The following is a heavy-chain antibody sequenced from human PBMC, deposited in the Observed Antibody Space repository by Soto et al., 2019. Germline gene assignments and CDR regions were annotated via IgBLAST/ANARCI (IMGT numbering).Heavy chain of an antibody. Sequence: VQLLESGGGLVQPGGSLRLSCAASGFTFSSYPMSWFRQAPGKGLEWVSAISDSADRTYYADSVKGRFTISRDNSKNTLYLQMSSLRAEDTALYYCAKEREVRFGDHFDYWGQGTLVTVSS. CDR3: AKEREVRFGDHFDY. D-gene: IGHD3-10*01. CDR2: ISDSADRT. CDR1: GFTFSSYP. J-gene: IGHJ4*02. V-gene: IGHV3-23*01.